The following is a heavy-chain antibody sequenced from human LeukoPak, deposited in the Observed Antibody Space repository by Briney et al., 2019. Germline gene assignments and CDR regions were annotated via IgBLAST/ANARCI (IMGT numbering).Heavy chain of an antibody. D-gene: IGHD5-24*01. CDR1: GHTFTSYG. J-gene: IGHJ6*02. CDR2: ISAYNGNT. CDR3: ARGEESYYYGMDV. Sequence: EASVKVSFKASGHTFTSYGISWVRQAPGQGLEWMGWISAYNGNTNYAQKLQGRVTMTTDTSTSTAYMELRSLRSDDTAVYYCARGEESYYYGMDVWGQGTTVTVSS. V-gene: IGHV1-18*01.